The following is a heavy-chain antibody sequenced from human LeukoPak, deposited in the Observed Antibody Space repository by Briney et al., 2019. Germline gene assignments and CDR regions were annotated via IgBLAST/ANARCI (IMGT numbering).Heavy chain of an antibody. CDR1: GFTLSSYE. J-gene: IGHJ4*02. Sequence: GGSLRLSCAASGFTLSSYEMNWVRQAPGKGLEWVSYISSSGRSIYYVDSVKGRFTISRDNAKNSLYLHMNSLRAEDTAVYYCATKVSGTSHFSYWGQGTLVTVSS. V-gene: IGHV3-48*03. CDR2: ISSSGRSI. CDR3: ATKVSGTSHFSY. D-gene: IGHD6-19*01.